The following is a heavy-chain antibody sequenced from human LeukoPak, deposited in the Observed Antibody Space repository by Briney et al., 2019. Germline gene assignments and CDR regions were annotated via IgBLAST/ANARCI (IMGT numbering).Heavy chain of an antibody. CDR3: AIPTYSGNNWFDP. J-gene: IGHJ5*02. CDR1: GYTFTSYY. D-gene: IGHD1-26*01. CDR2: INPSGGST. V-gene: IGHV1-46*01. Sequence: VASVKVSCKASGYTFTSYYMHWVRQAPGQGLEWMGIINPSGGSTSYAQKFRGRVTMTRDTSTSTVYMELSSLRSEDTAVYYCAIPTYSGNNWFDPWGQGTLVTVSS.